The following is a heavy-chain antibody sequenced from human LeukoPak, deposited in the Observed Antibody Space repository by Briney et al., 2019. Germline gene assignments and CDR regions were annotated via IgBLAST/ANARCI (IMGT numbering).Heavy chain of an antibody. CDR2: IKSKTDGGTK. J-gene: IGHJ6*03. D-gene: IGHD4-17*01. CDR1: GFTFSNAW. Sequence: PGGSLRLSCAASGFTFSNAWMSWVRQAPGKGLEWVGRIKSKTDGGTKEYAAPVRCSFSISRDESKKTLYMQMNSLKTEDKAVYNCTTEIDYADCGAWYYYYYMFVWGKGTTVTVSS. V-gene: IGHV3-15*01. CDR3: TTEIDYADCGAWYYYYYMFV.